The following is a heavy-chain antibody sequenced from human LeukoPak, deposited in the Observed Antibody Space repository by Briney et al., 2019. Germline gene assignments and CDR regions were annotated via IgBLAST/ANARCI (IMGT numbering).Heavy chain of an antibody. CDR3: AKGLVGATHY. J-gene: IGHJ4*02. CDR1: GFTFSSAW. D-gene: IGHD1-26*01. Sequence: GGSLRLSCAASGFTFSSAWMTWVRQAPGKGLEWVGRIKSKTDGGTTEFAAPVKGRFTISRDNAKNSLYLQMNSLRAEDTALYYCAKGLVGATHYWGQGTLVTVSS. CDR2: IKSKTDGGTT. V-gene: IGHV3-15*05.